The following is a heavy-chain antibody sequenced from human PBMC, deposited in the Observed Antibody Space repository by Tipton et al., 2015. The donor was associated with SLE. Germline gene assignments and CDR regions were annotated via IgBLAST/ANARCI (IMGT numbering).Heavy chain of an antibody. CDR3: ARGLPPGYSSGLIYFDY. CDR1: GGSISSYY. D-gene: IGHD6-19*01. Sequence: TLSLTCSVSGGSISSYYWSWIRQPPGKGLEWIGYIYYSGSTNYNPSLKSRVTISVDTSKNQFSLKLSSVTAAVTAVYYCARGLPPGYSSGLIYFDYWGQGTLVTVSS. CDR2: IYYSGST. J-gene: IGHJ4*02. V-gene: IGHV4-59*01.